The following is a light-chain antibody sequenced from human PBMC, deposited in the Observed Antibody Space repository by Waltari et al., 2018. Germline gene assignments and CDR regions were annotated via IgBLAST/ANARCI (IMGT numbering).Light chain of an antibody. V-gene: IGLV1-47*01. CDR1: SSNIGGNY. J-gene: IGLJ2*01. Sequence: QSVLTQPPSASGTPGQRVSISCSGSSSNIGGNYVYWYLQVPGTAPKLLIYNNNGRPSGVSDRFSGSKSGTSASRAISGLRSEDEADYYCAAWDDSLGGLVFGGGTKVTVL. CDR3: AAWDDSLGGLV. CDR2: NNN.